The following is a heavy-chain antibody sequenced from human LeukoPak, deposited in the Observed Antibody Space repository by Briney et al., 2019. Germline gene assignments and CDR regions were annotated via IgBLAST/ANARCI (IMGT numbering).Heavy chain of an antibody. Sequence: PGGSLRLSCAASGFTFSNYAMSWVRQAPGKGLEWVSAISGPAGSWDYADVVKGRFTISRDNSKNTLYLQMNSLRAEDTAVYYCVKDYDFWSGYYSPTRGYFDYWGQGTLVTVSS. V-gene: IGHV3-23*01. CDR3: VKDYDFWSGYYSPTRGYFDY. CDR2: ISGPAGSW. J-gene: IGHJ4*02. CDR1: GFTFSNYA. D-gene: IGHD3-3*01.